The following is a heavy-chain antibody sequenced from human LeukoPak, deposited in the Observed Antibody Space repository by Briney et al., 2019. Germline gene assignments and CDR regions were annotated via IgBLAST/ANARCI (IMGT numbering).Heavy chain of an antibody. CDR1: DDSITIYY. CDR3: ARTTMVRGTYYMDV. CDR2: IHYSGST. Sequence: SETLSLTCTVSDDSITIYYWSWIRQPPGKGLQWIGCIHYSGSTNYNPSLKSRVTISVDTSKNQFSLKLSSVTAADTAVYYCARTTMVRGTYYMDVWGKGTTVTISS. J-gene: IGHJ6*03. V-gene: IGHV4-59*01. D-gene: IGHD3-10*01.